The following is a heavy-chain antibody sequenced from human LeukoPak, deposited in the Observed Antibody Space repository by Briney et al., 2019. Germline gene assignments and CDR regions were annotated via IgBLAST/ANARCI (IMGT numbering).Heavy chain of an antibody. J-gene: IGHJ4*02. CDR3: ARDGYDILTGKDRGFDY. Sequence: SETLSLTCTVSGGSISSYYWSWIRQPAGKGLEWIGRIYTSGSTNYNPSLKGRVTMSVDTSKNQFSLKLSSVTAADTAVYYCARDGYDILTGKDRGFDYWGQGTLVTVSS. CDR2: IYTSGST. CDR1: GGSISSYY. D-gene: IGHD3-9*01. V-gene: IGHV4-4*07.